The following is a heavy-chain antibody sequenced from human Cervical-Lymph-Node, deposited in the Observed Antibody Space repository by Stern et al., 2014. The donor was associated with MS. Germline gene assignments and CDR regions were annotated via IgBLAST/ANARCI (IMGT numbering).Heavy chain of an antibody. Sequence: HVQLVQSGAEVKKPGASVRVSCKASGYTFTSLGISWVRQAPGQGLEWMGWISAYNNNTTHVQKLQGRVTLTTETSTSTAYMELRSLTSDDTAVYYCASGSLEGFDPWGQGTLVTVSS. CDR2: ISAYNNNT. J-gene: IGHJ5*02. CDR3: ASGSLEGFDP. V-gene: IGHV1-18*01. CDR1: GYTFTSLG. D-gene: IGHD5-24*01.